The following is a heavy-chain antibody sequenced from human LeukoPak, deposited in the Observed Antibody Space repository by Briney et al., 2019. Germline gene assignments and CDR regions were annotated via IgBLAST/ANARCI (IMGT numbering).Heavy chain of an antibody. CDR1: GGSISSYY. J-gene: IGHJ5*02. D-gene: IGHD2-21*02. CDR3: ARDDYNWFDP. V-gene: IGHV4-59*01. Sequence: SETLSLTCSVSGGSISSYYWSWIRQPPGKGLEWVGYIYYSGSTNYNPSLRSRVTISIDTSKTQFSLKLSSVTAADTAVYYCARDDYNWFDPWGQGTLVTVSS. CDR2: IYYSGST.